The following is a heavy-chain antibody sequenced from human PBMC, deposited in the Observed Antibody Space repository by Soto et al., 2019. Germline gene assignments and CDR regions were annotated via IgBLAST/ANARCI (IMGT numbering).Heavy chain of an antibody. D-gene: IGHD3-9*01. CDR1: GFTFSNAW. V-gene: IGHV3-15*01. Sequence: GGSLRLSCAASGFTFSNAWMSWVRQAPGKGLEWVGRIKGKTDGGKTDYAAPVKGRFTITRDDSKNTLYLKMNSLKNEDTAVYYCTTIYKYDDILTGYHWYFDLWGRGTLVTVSS. CDR3: TTIYKYDDILTGYHWYFDL. J-gene: IGHJ2*01. CDR2: IKGKTDGGKT.